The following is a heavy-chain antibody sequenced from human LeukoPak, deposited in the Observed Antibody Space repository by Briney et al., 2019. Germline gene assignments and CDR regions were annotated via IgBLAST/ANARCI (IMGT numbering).Heavy chain of an antibody. Sequence: GGSLRLSCAASGFTFSSYPMSWVRQAPGKGLEWVSAISGSGGDTYYADSVKGRFTISRDNSKNTLDLQMNSLRAEDTAVYYCAKGVPSAFDIWGQGTMVTVSS. CDR1: GFTFSSYP. D-gene: IGHD2-2*01. V-gene: IGHV3-23*01. CDR2: ISGSGGDT. J-gene: IGHJ3*02. CDR3: AKGVPSAFDI.